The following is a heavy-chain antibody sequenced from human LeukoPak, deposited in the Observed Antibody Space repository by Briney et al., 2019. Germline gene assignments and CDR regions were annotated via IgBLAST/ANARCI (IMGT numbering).Heavy chain of an antibody. Sequence: SETLSLTCAVSGGSISTYNWWSWVRQPPGKGLEWIGEIYRTGSTNYNPSLKSRVTISLDKSKNHFSLKLSSVTAADTAVYYCARGGVRYRTYRFKDFDPWGQGTLVTVSS. CDR3: ARGGVRYRTYRFKDFDP. CDR1: GGSISTYNW. CDR2: IYRTGST. J-gene: IGHJ5*02. D-gene: IGHD5-18*01. V-gene: IGHV4-4*02.